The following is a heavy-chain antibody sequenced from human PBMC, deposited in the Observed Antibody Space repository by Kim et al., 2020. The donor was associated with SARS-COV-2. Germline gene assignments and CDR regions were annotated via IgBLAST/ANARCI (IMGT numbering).Heavy chain of an antibody. CDR3: AKDSPWRTDY. CDR1: GFTFSSYD. Sequence: GGSLRLSCAASGFTFSSYDMTWVRQAPGKGLEWVSTIGGGGEVTYYADSVRGRFAMSRDNSENTLFLQMNSLRAEDTAVYYCAKDSPWRTDYWGQGTLVTVSS. J-gene: IGHJ4*02. V-gene: IGHV3-23*01. CDR2: IGGGGEVT.